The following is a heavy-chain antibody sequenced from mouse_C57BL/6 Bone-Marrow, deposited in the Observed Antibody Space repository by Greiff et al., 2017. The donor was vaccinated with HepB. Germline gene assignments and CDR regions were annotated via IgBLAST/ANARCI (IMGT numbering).Heavy chain of an antibody. Sequence: QVQLKESGAELARPGASVKLSCKASGYTFTSYGISWVKQRTGQGLEWIGEIYPRSGNTYYNEKFKGKATLTADKSSSTAYMELRSLTSEDSAVYFCARGYYGRSPWFAYWGQGTLVTVSA. J-gene: IGHJ3*01. V-gene: IGHV1-81*01. D-gene: IGHD1-1*01. CDR2: IYPRSGNT. CDR1: GYTFTSYG. CDR3: ARGYYGRSPWFAY.